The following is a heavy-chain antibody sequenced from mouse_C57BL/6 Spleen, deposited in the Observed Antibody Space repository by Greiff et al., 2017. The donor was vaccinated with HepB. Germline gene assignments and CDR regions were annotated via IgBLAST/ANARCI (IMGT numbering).Heavy chain of an antibody. CDR3: ARMGTGTVYFDY. V-gene: IGHV1-7*01. CDR2: INPSSGYT. J-gene: IGHJ2*01. CDR1: GSPFTSYW. Sequence: QGQRKGSGAELPKLGASGRWSAKAFGSPFTSYWRHWVKQRPGRGLEWIGYINPSSGYTKYNQKFKDKATLTADKSSSTAYMQLSSLTYEDSAVYYCARMGTGTVYFDYWGQGTTLTVSS. D-gene: IGHD4-1*01.